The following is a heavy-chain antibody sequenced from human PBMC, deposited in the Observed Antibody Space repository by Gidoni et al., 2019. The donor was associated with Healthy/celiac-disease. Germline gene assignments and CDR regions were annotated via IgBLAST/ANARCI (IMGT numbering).Heavy chain of an antibody. D-gene: IGHD3-16*01. V-gene: IGHV1-3*01. Sequence: QVQLVHSGAESQKPGASVKVSCKASGYTFTSYAMHWVRQAPGQRLEWMGWINAGNGNTKYSQQFQGRVTITRDTSASTAYMELSSLRSEDTAVYYCAFSGGATFPYYYYYGMDVWGQGTTVTVSS. CDR1: GYTFTSYA. J-gene: IGHJ6*02. CDR3: AFSGGATFPYYYYYGMDV. CDR2: INAGNGNT.